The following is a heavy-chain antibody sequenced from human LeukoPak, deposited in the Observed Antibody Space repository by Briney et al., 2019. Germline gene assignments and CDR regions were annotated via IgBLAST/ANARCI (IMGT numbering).Heavy chain of an antibody. D-gene: IGHD2-2*01. J-gene: IGHJ6*03. CDR3: ARVGCSSTSCANGGYYYYYMDV. Sequence: GGSLRLSCAASGFTFSNYWMSWVRQAPGKGLEWVSYISSSGSTIYYADSVKGRFTISRDNAKNSLYLQMNSLRAEDTAVYYCARVGCSSTSCANGGYYYYYMDVWGKGTTVTVSS. CDR2: ISSSGSTI. V-gene: IGHV3-11*04. CDR1: GFTFSNYW.